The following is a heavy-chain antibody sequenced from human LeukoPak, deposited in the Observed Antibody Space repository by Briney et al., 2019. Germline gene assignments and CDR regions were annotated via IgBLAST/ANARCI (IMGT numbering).Heavy chain of an antibody. D-gene: IGHD3-22*01. Sequence: SVKVSCKASGFTFTSSAMQWVRQARGQRLEWIGWIVVGSGNTNYAQKFQERVTITRDMSTSTAYMELSSLRSEDTAVYYCAADYYDSSGYYDYWGQGTLVTVSS. CDR3: AADYYDSSGYYDY. CDR1: GFTFTSSA. V-gene: IGHV1-58*02. J-gene: IGHJ4*02. CDR2: IVVGSGNT.